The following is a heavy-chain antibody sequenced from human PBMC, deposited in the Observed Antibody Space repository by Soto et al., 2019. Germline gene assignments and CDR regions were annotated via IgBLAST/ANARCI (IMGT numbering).Heavy chain of an antibody. CDR1: GYTFTSYG. Sequence: QVQLVQSGAEVKKPGASVKVSCKASGYTFTSYGISWVRQTPGQGLEWMGWISAYNGNTNYAQKLQGRVTMTTDTSTSTAYMELRSLRSDDTAVYYCARDGIAAAGGKTRPLAPFDYWGQGTLVTVSS. V-gene: IGHV1-18*01. CDR2: ISAYNGNT. D-gene: IGHD6-13*01. J-gene: IGHJ4*02. CDR3: ARDGIAAAGGKTRPLAPFDY.